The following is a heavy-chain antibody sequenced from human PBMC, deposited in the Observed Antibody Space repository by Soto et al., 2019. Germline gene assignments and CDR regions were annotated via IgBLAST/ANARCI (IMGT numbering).Heavy chain of an antibody. CDR2: ISYDGSNK. CDR3: AKEEGYYDIDYGMDV. J-gene: IGHJ6*02. CDR1: GFTFSSYG. Sequence: GGSLRLSCAASGFTFSSYGMHWVRQAPGKGLEWVAVISYDGSNKYYADSVKGRFTISRDNSKNTLYLQMNSLRAEDTAVYYCAKEEGYYDIDYGMDVWGQGTTVTVSS. D-gene: IGHD3-9*01. V-gene: IGHV3-30*18.